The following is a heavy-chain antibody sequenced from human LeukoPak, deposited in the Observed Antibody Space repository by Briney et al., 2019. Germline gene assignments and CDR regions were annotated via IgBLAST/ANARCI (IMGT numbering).Heavy chain of an antibody. V-gene: IGHV1-46*01. CDR3: ATDCSSTSCFSSYFQH. D-gene: IGHD2-2*01. CDR2: INPSGGST. J-gene: IGHJ1*01. Sequence: ASVKVSCKASGYTFTNYYIHWVRQAPGQGLEWMGIINPSGGSTNYAQKFQGRVTMTRDTSTSTVYMELSSLRSDDTAVYYCATDCSSTSCFSSYFQHWGQGTLVTVSS. CDR1: GYTFTNYY.